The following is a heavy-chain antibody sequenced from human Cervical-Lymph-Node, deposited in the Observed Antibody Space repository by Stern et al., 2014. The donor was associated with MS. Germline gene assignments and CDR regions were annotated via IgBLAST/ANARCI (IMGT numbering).Heavy chain of an antibody. CDR1: GFTFSSYG. CDR3: ARDYEDASMLFDH. D-gene: IGHD2-8*01. V-gene: IGHV3-30*03. Sequence: VQLVESGGAVVQPGRSLRLSCAASGFTFSSYGMHWVRQAPGKGLEWVTVISYDGNHKYYAAFVKGRFTISRGNSKNTLHLQMNSVTPDDTAIYYCARDYEDASMLFDHWGQGTLVTVSS. CDR2: ISYDGNHK. J-gene: IGHJ4*02.